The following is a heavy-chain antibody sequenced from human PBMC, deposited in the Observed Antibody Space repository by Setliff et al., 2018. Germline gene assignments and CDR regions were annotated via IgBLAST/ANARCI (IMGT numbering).Heavy chain of an antibody. D-gene: IGHD3-3*01. Sequence: SETLSLTCTVSGGSISSSSYYWGWIRQPPGKGLEWIGSIYYSGSTYYNPSLKSRVTISVDTSKNQFSLKLSSVTAADTAVYYGARGGKILEWLYAHDYWGQGTQVTVSS. CDR3: ARGGKILEWLYAHDY. CDR2: IYYSGST. V-gene: IGHV4-39*07. J-gene: IGHJ4*02. CDR1: GGSISSSSYY.